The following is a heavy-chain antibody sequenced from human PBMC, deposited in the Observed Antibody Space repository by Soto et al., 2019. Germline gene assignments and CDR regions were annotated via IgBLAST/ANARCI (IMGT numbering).Heavy chain of an antibody. CDR3: ARAQRVVAATHYYYYMDV. V-gene: IGHV1-8*01. Sequence: ASVKVSCKASGYTFTSYDINWVRQATGQGLEWMGWMNSNSGNTGYAQKFQGRVTMTRNTSMSTAYMELSSLRSEDTAVYYCARAQRVVAATHYYYYMDVWGKGTTVTVSS. J-gene: IGHJ6*03. D-gene: IGHD2-15*01. CDR2: MNSNSGNT. CDR1: GYTFTSYD.